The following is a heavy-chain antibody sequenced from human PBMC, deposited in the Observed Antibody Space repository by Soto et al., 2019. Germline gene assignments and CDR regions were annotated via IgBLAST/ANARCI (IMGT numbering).Heavy chain of an antibody. J-gene: IGHJ5*02. V-gene: IGHV1-69*13. Sequence: SVKVSCKASGGTFSIYAISWVRQAPGQGLEWMGGIIPIFGTANYAQKFQGRVTITADESTSTAYMELSSLRSEDTAVYYCARLRYFDWLTGGEPNWFDPWGQGTLVTVSS. D-gene: IGHD3-9*01. CDR1: GGTFSIYA. CDR3: ARLRYFDWLTGGEPNWFDP. CDR2: IIPIFGTA.